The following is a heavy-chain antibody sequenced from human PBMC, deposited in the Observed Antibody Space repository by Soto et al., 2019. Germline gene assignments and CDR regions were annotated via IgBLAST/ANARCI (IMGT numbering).Heavy chain of an antibody. Sequence: ASVKVSCKVSGYTLTELSMHWVRQAPRKGLEWMGGFDPEDGETIYAQKFQGRVTMTEDTSTDTAYMELSSLRSEDTAVYYCATSIIKFGEFNWFDPWGQGTLVNRLL. CDR2: FDPEDGET. CDR1: GYTLTELS. J-gene: IGHJ5*02. D-gene: IGHD3-10*01. V-gene: IGHV1-24*01. CDR3: ATSIIKFGEFNWFDP.